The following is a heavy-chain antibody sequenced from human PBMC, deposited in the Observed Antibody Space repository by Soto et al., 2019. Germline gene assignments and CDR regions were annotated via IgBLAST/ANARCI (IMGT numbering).Heavy chain of an antibody. V-gene: IGHV3-48*03. Sequence: PGGSLRLSGAASGFTFSTYEFNWVRQAPWRGLEWISYISVSGNIIKYADSVKGRFTISRDNAENSLHLHMSSLRVDDTAVYFCVGDTMRVSAADSLDYWGHGTQVTVS. J-gene: IGHJ4*01. CDR2: ISVSGNII. CDR3: VGDTMRVSAADSLDY. D-gene: IGHD6-13*01. CDR1: GFTFSTYE.